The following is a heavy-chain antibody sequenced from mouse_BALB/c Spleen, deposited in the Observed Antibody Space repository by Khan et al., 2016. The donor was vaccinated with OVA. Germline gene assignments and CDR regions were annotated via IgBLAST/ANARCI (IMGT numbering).Heavy chain of an antibody. V-gene: IGHV1S41*01. CDR1: GYTFTSYW. CDR2: IAPGSGST. CDR3: AREDYYGRNCYAMDY. Sequence: DLVKPGASVKLSCKASGYTFTSYWINWIKQRPGQGLEWIGRIAPGSGSTYYNEMFKGKATLTVDTSSTTAYIQLSSLSSEDSADYFSAREDYYGRNCYAMDYWGQGTSVTVSS. J-gene: IGHJ4*01. D-gene: IGHD1-1*01.